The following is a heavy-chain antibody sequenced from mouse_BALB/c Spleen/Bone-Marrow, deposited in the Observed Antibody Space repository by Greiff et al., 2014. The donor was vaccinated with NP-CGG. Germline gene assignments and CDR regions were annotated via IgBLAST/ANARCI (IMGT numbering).Heavy chain of an antibody. Sequence: QVHVKQSGAELARPGASVKLSCKASGYTFSSYWMQWVKQRPGQGLEWIGPIYPGDGDTRYTQKFKGKATLTADKSSSTAYMQLSSLASEDSAVYYCARGAYYRYDGFAYWGQGTLVTVSA. D-gene: IGHD2-14*01. CDR2: IYPGDGDT. CDR1: GYTFSSYW. J-gene: IGHJ3*01. CDR3: ARGAYYRYDGFAY. V-gene: IGHV1-87*01.